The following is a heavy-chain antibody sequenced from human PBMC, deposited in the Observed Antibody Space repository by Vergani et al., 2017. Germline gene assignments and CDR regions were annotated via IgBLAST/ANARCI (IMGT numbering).Heavy chain of an antibody. CDR1: GFTFSSYG. D-gene: IGHD1-26*01. J-gene: IGHJ6*03. V-gene: IGHV3-30*18. CDR3: AKDGEWELLHYYYYYMDV. Sequence: QVQLVESGGGVVQPGRSLRLSCAASGFTFSSYGMHWVRQAPGKGLEWVAVMSYDGSNKYYADSVKGRFTISRDNSKNTLYLQMNSLRAEDTAVYYCAKDGEWELLHYYYYYMDVWGQGTTVTVSS. CDR2: MSYDGSNK.